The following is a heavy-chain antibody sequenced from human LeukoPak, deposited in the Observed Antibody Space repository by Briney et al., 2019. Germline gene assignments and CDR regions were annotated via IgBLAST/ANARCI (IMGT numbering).Heavy chain of an antibody. D-gene: IGHD1-26*01. V-gene: IGHV3-23*01. CDR3: AKSFSGSFFSDY. Sequence: GGSLRLSCAASGFTFSGYAMSWVRQAPGKGLEWVSAISGSGGSTYYADSVKGRFTISRDNSKNTLYLQMNSLRAEDTAVYYCAKSFSGSFFSDYWGQGTLVTVSS. CDR1: GFTFSGYA. CDR2: ISGSGGST. J-gene: IGHJ4*02.